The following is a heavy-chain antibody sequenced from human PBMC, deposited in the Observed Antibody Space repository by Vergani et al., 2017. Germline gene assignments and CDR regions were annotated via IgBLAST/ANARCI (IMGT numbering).Heavy chain of an antibody. CDR3: ARRLGYSSRRWFDP. D-gene: IGHD6-13*01. J-gene: IGHJ5*02. Sequence: QVQLPQWGAGLLKPSETLSLTCAVYGGSFSGYYWSWIRQPPGKGLEWIGEINHSGSTNYNPSLKSRVTISVDTSKNQFSLKLSSVTAADTAVYYCARRLGYSSRRWFDPWGQGTLVTVSS. CDR2: INHSGST. CDR1: GGSFSGYY. V-gene: IGHV4-34*01.